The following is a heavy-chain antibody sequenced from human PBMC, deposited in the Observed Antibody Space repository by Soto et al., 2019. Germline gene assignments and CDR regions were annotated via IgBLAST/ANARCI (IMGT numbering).Heavy chain of an antibody. CDR3: TTDPMVYGRLAHY. CDR2: IKSKTDGGTT. J-gene: IGHJ4*02. V-gene: IGHV3-15*01. Sequence: GSLRLSCAASGFTFSNAWMSWVRQAPGKGLEWVGRIKSKTDGGTTDYAAPVKGRFTISRDDSKNTLYLQMNSLKTEDTAVYYRTTDPMVYGRLAHYWGQGTLVTVSS. D-gene: IGHD2-8*01. CDR1: GFTFSNAW.